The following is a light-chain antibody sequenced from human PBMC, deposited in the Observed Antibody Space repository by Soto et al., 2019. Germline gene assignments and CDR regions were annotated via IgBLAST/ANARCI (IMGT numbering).Light chain of an antibody. CDR3: QQYQSWSAFT. Sequence: EIVMTQSPATLSVSPGERATLSCRASQSVSSNLAWYQQKPGQAPRLLIYGASTRATGIPARFSGSGSGTEFTLTISSLQSEYFAVCYCQQYQSWSAFTFGPGTKVDIK. J-gene: IGKJ3*01. CDR2: GAS. V-gene: IGKV3-15*01. CDR1: QSVSSN.